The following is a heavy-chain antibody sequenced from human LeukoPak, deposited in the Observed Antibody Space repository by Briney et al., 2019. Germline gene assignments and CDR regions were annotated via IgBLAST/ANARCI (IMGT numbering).Heavy chain of an antibody. V-gene: IGHV4-34*01. D-gene: IGHD2-15*01. Sequence: SETLSLTCAAYGGSFSGYYWSWIRQPPGKGLEWIGEINHSGSTNYNPSLKSRVTISVDTSKNQFSLKLSSVTAADTAVYYCARGRSCSGNSCYSITLDYWGQGTLVTVSS. CDR2: INHSGST. J-gene: IGHJ4*02. CDR1: GGSFSGYY. CDR3: ARGRSCSGNSCYSITLDY.